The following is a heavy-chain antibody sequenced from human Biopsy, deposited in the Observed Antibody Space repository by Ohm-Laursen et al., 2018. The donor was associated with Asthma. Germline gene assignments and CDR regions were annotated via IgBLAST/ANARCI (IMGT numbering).Heavy chain of an antibody. J-gene: IGHJ4*02. CDR2: IHYSGST. CDR1: GVSIRSYY. Sequence: SETLSLTCTVSGVSIRSYYWTWIRQPPGKGLEWIGNIHYSGSTYSNPSLKSRVTISVDTSKKQISLRLSSVIAADTAVYYCAGFCSGGHCPDHWGQGTLVTVSS. V-gene: IGHV4-59*01. CDR3: AGFCSGGHCPDH. D-gene: IGHD2-15*01.